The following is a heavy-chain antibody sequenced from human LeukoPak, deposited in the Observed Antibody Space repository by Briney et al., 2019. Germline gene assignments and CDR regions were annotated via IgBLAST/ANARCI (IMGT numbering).Heavy chain of an antibody. CDR2: ISSSSSFI. V-gene: IGHV3-21*01. CDR1: GFTFSSHS. D-gene: IGHD5-18*01. CDR3: ARDRSRGLLDAFDI. J-gene: IGHJ3*02. Sequence: GGSLRLSCAASGFTFSSHSMNWVRQAPGKGLEWVSSISSSSSFIYYADSVKGRFTISRDNAKNSLYLQMNSLRAEDTAVYYCARDRSRGLLDAFDIWGQGTMVTVSS.